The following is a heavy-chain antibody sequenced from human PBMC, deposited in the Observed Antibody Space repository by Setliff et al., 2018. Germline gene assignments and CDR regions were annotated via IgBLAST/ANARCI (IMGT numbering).Heavy chain of an antibody. J-gene: IGHJ4*02. Sequence: PSETLSLSCAASGFIFSGSAIHWVRQASGKGLEWVGRIRDKYNSYAIAYAASVEGRFTISRDDSKNMAYLQMNSLRTEDTAVYYCTRRSANSSADWGQGTLVTVSS. D-gene: IGHD6-19*01. CDR3: TRRSANSSAD. V-gene: IGHV3-73*01. CDR2: IRDKYNSYAI. CDR1: GFIFSGSA.